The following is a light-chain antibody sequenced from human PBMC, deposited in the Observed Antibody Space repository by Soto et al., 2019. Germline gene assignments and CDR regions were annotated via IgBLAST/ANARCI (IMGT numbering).Light chain of an antibody. CDR2: KAS. CDR3: QQYNSQSWT. Sequence: DIQITQSPSSVSASVGDRVTVTCRASQNVSTWLTWYQQTPGKAPKLLIYKASSLGSGVPSRFSGSGSGTEFTLTISSLHPDDFAIYYCQQYNSQSWTFGQGTKVDIK. CDR1: QNVSTW. J-gene: IGKJ1*01. V-gene: IGKV1-5*03.